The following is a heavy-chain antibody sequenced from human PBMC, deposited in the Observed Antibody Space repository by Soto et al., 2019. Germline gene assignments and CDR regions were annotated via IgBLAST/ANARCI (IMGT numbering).Heavy chain of an antibody. CDR1: GYTFTSYG. Sequence: QVQLVQSGAEVKKPGASVTVSCKASGYTFTSYGISWVRQAPGQGLEWMGWISAYNGNTNYAQKLQGRVTMTTGTSTSTGYVELRTLRSDDTAVYYCASDQTYGDYVRSPFDYWGQGTLVTVSS. J-gene: IGHJ4*02. CDR2: ISAYNGNT. CDR3: ASDQTYGDYVRSPFDY. V-gene: IGHV1-18*01. D-gene: IGHD4-17*01.